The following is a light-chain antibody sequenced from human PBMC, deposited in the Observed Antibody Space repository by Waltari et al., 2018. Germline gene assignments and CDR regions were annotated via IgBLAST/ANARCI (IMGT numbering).Light chain of an antibody. CDR2: LNSDGSH. CDR3: QTWGTGIRV. CDR1: SGHSRYA. V-gene: IGLV4-69*01. Sequence: QLVLTQSPSASASLGASVTLPCTLSSGHSRYALAWPQQQPEKGPRYLMKLNSDGSHSKGDGIPDRFSGSSSGAERYLTISSLQSEDEADYYCQTWGTGIRVFGGGTKLTVL. J-gene: IGLJ2*01.